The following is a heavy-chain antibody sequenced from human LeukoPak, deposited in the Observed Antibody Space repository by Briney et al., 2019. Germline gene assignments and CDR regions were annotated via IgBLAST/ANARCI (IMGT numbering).Heavy chain of an antibody. CDR1: GYTFTGYY. CDR3: ASRGIAAAGAVGNY. Sequence: ASVKVSCKASGYTFTGYYMHWVRQAPGRGLEWMGRINPNSGGTNYAQKFQGRVTMTRDTSISTAYMELSRLRSDDTAVYYCASRGIAAAGAVGNYSGQGTLVTVSS. V-gene: IGHV1-2*06. J-gene: IGHJ4*02. CDR2: INPNSGGT. D-gene: IGHD6-13*01.